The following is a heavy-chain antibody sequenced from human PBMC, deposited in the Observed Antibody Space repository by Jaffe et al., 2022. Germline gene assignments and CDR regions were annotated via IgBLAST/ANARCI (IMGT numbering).Heavy chain of an antibody. CDR3: ARMAVAANYFDY. CDR1: GGSFSGYY. D-gene: IGHD6-19*01. V-gene: IGHV4-34*01. Sequence: QVQLQQWGAGLLKPSETLSLTCAVYGGSFSGYYWSWIRQPPGKGLEWIGEINHSGSTNYNPSLKSRVTISVDTSKNQFSLKLSSVTAADTAVYYCARMAVAANYFDYWGQGTLVTVSS. CDR2: INHSGST. J-gene: IGHJ4*02.